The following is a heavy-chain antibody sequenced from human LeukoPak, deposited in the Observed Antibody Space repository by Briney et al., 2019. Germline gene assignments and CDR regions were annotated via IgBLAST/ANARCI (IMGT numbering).Heavy chain of an antibody. CDR2: ISYDGSNK. CDR3: ARVYSSSRYFDY. Sequence: GRSLRLSCAASGFTFSSYGMHWVRQAPGKGLEWVAVISYDGSNKYYADSVKGRFTISRDNSKNTLYLQMNSLRAEDTAVYFCARVYSSSRYFDYWGQGTLVTVSS. CDR1: GFTFSSYG. J-gene: IGHJ4*02. D-gene: IGHD6-13*01. V-gene: IGHV3-30*03.